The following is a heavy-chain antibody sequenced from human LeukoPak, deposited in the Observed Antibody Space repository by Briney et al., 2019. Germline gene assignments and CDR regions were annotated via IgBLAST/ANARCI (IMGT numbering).Heavy chain of an antibody. V-gene: IGHV3-23*01. J-gene: IGHJ4*02. Sequence: PGGSLRLSCAASGFTFSSYAMSWVRQDPGKGLEWVSAISGSGGSTYYADSVKGRFTISRDNSKNTLYLQMNSLRAEDTAVYYCTTELDVRPNHYWGQGTLVTVSS. D-gene: IGHD1-14*01. CDR1: GFTFSSYA. CDR2: ISGSGGST. CDR3: TTELDVRPNHY.